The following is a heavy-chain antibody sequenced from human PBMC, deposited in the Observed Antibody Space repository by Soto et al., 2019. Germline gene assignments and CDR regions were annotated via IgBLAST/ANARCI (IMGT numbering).Heavy chain of an antibody. Sequence: KISCKGSGYSFTSYWISWVRQMPGQGLEWMGRIVPSDSYTNYSPTFQGHVTISADKSISTAYLQWSSLKASDTAMYYCARQLAVAGVDDAFDIWGQGTMVTVSS. D-gene: IGHD6-19*01. CDR3: ARQLAVAGVDDAFDI. CDR1: GYSFTSYW. J-gene: IGHJ3*02. CDR2: IVPSDSYT. V-gene: IGHV5-10-1*01.